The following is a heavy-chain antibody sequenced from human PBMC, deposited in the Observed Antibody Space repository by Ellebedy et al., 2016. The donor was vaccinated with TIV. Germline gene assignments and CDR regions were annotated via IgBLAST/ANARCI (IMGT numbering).Heavy chain of an antibody. CDR2: ISAYNGHT. Sequence: AASVKVSCKASGYTFNGYGICWVRQAPGQGLEWMGWISAYNGHTNYAKEVQGRVTRTIDKSRSTAYMELRSLRSDDTAVFYCARTGAYTYGSGNPDHWGQGTLVTVSS. CDR3: ARTGAYTYGSGNPDH. D-gene: IGHD3-10*01. J-gene: IGHJ4*02. V-gene: IGHV1-18*04. CDR1: GYTFNGYG.